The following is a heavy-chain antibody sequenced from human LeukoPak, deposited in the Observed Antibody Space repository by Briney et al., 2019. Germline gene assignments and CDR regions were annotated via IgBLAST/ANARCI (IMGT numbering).Heavy chain of an antibody. V-gene: IGHV4-34*01. CDR3: ARDGSPYCSSTSCYRDYYYMDV. J-gene: IGHJ6*03. CDR1: GGSFSGNY. Sequence: SETLSLTCAVYGGSFSGNYWSWIRQPPGKGLEWIGEIYHSGSTKYNPSLRSRVTISADTSKNQFSLKLSSVTAADTAVYYCARDGSPYCSSTSCYRDYYYMDVWGKGTTVTVSS. D-gene: IGHD2-2*02. CDR2: IYHSGST.